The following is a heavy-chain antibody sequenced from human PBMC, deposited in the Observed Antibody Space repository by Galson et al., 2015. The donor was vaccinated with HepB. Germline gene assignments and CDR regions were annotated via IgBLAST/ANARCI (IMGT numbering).Heavy chain of an antibody. Sequence: SVKVSCKASRYIFNNYGISWVRQAPGQGLEWVGWISGYNANTNYAQKLQDRVTMTTDTSTNTAFMELRSLRSDDTAVYYCARGALVVAVGATQNNWFGPWGQGTLVTVSS. CDR1: RYIFNNYG. D-gene: IGHD2-15*01. V-gene: IGHV1-18*01. J-gene: IGHJ5*02. CDR2: ISGYNANT. CDR3: ARGALVVAVGATQNNWFGP.